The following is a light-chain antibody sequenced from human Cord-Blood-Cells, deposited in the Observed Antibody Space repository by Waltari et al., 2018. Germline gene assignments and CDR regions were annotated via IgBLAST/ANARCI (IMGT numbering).Light chain of an antibody. Sequence: QSALTHPPSVSGSPGQSLTISCTGTSSDVGGYNYVSWYQQHPGKAPKLMIYDVSNRPSGVSNRFSGSKSGNTASLTISGLQAEDEADYYCSSYTSSSTLVFGGGTKLTVL. CDR3: SSYTSSSTLV. CDR2: DVS. J-gene: IGLJ2*01. CDR1: SSDVGGYNY. V-gene: IGLV2-14*01.